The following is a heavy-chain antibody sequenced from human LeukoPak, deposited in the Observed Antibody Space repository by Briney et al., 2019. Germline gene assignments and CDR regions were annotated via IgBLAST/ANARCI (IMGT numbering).Heavy chain of an antibody. Sequence: PSETLSLTCTVSGGSVSSGSYYWSWIRQPPGKGLEWIGYIYYSGSTNYNPSLKSRVTISVDTSKNQFSLKLSSVTAADTAVYYCAITDYVWGSYRNDYWGQGTLVTVSS. CDR2: IYYSGST. V-gene: IGHV4-61*01. CDR3: AITDYVWGSYRNDY. D-gene: IGHD3-16*02. J-gene: IGHJ4*02. CDR1: GGSVSSGSYY.